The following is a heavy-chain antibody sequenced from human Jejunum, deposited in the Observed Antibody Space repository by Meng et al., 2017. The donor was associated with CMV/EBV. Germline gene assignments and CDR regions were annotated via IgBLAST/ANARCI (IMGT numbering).Heavy chain of an antibody. Sequence: WVRQAPGQGLEWMGKISPALGVTNYAHKFQGRVTMTADRSTGTAYMELTSLTSDDTAIYYCARGDHGVRGYCISTSCNTYNWFDPWGQGTQVTVSS. CDR2: ISPALGVT. D-gene: IGHD2-2*01. CDR3: ARGDHGVRGYCISTSCNTYNWFDP. J-gene: IGHJ5*02. V-gene: IGHV1-69*04.